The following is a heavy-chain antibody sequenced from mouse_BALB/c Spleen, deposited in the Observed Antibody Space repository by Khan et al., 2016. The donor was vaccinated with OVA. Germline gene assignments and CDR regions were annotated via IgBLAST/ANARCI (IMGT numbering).Heavy chain of an antibody. CDR1: GFTFSTYG. CDR3: ARLAYYYDSEGFAY. D-gene: IGHD1-1*01. J-gene: IGHJ3*01. Sequence: EVELVESGGDLVKPEGSLKLSCAASGFTFSTYGMSWVRQTPDKRLEWVATLSSGGSYTYYPDSVQGRFTISRDNAKNTLYLQMSSLKSEDKAMFYCARLAYYYDSEGFAYWGQGTLVTVSA. CDR2: LSSGGSYT. V-gene: IGHV5-6*01.